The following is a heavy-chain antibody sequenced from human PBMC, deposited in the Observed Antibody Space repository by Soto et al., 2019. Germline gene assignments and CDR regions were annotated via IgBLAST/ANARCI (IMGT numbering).Heavy chain of an antibody. CDR2: INSDGSST. CDR1: GFTFITYW. V-gene: IGHV3-74*01. J-gene: IGHJ4*02. CDR3: VRDFEY. Sequence: GGSLRLSCEASGFTFITYWMHWVRQAPGKGLVWVSRINSDGSSTNYADSVKGRVTISRDNAKNTLYLQMNSLRAEDTAVYYCVRDFEYWGQGTLVTVSS.